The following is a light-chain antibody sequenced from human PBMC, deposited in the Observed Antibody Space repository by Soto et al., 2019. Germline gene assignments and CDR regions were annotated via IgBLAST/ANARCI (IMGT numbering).Light chain of an antibody. CDR2: LGS. CDR1: QSLLHNNGYNY. J-gene: IGKJ2*01. V-gene: IGKV2-28*01. CDR3: MQALQTSYT. Sequence: DIVMTQSPLSLAVTPGEPASISCRSSQSLLHNNGYNYLSWYLQKPGQSAQVLIYLGSNRASGLSDRFSGRGSGTDFTLRISRVEAEDVGVYYCMQALQTSYTCGQGTKLEI.